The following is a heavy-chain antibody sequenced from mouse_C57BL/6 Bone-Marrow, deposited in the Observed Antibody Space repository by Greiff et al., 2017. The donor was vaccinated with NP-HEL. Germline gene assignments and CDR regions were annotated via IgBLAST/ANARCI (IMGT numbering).Heavy chain of an antibody. CDR2: IDPEDGDT. CDR3: TRCITTVVPFDY. Sequence: EVQLQQSGAELVRPGASVKLSCTASGFNIKDYYMHWVKQRPEQGLEWIGSIDPEDGDTEYAPKFQGKATMTADTSSNTAYLQLSSLTSEDTAVYYCTRCITTVVPFDYWGQGTTVTVSS. CDR1: GFNIKDYY. J-gene: IGHJ2*01. D-gene: IGHD1-1*01. V-gene: IGHV14-1*01.